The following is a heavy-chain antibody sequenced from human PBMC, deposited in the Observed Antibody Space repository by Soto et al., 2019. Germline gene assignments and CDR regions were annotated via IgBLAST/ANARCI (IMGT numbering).Heavy chain of an antibody. Sequence: SETLSLTCTVSGGSITDYSWVWIRQPAGKGLEWIGRIFSSGSTNYNPSLKGRSTMSLDTSKNQFSLKLNSATATDTAVYFCARDQGVVVTADNWFDPWGQGILVTVSS. CDR2: IFSSGST. CDR3: ARDQGVVVTADNWFDP. D-gene: IGHD2-21*02. V-gene: IGHV4-4*07. CDR1: GGSITDYS. J-gene: IGHJ5*02.